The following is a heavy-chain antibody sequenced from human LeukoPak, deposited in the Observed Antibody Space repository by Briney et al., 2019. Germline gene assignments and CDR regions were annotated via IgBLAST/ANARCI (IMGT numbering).Heavy chain of an antibody. CDR3: ARDQPAGFYSSAWHTTTAGFDY. CDR1: VFTFSSYG. D-gene: IGHD6-19*01. CDR2: IWYDGTKK. Sequence: GGSLRLSCAASVFTFSSYGMHWVRQAPGKGLEWVAVIWYDGTKKYYADSVKGRFTISRDNSRNTLYLQMNSLRAEDTAVYYCARDQPAGFYSSAWHTTTAGFDYWGQGTLVTVSS. V-gene: IGHV3-33*01. J-gene: IGHJ4*02.